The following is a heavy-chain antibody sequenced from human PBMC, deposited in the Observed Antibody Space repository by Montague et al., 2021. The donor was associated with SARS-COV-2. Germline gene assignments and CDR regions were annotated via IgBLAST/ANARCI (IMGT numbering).Heavy chain of an antibody. CDR3: ARWDPQTLTLIGLRGKSASDY. CDR1: GGSFSGYY. Sequence: SETLSLTCAVYGGSFSGYYWTWIRQSPAKGLQWIPEINHSGTTNYNFNPSLSSRFTLSVDTSKSQFSLMLSSVTAADTGVYYCARWDPQTLTLIGLRGKSASDYWGQGTLVTVSS. V-gene: IGHV4-34*01. D-gene: IGHD4-23*01. CDR2: INHSGTT. J-gene: IGHJ4*02.